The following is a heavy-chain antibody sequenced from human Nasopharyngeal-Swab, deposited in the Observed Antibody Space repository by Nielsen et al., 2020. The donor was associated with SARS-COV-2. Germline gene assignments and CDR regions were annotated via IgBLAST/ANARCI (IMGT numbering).Heavy chain of an antibody. Sequence: GALKISCVVSQFAFGNYWMSWVRQAPGKGPEWVANIKQDGSEKYYVDSVKGRFTISRDNAKKSLYLQMNSLRAEDTAVYHCVTGGSYYVYWGQGTLVTVSS. J-gene: IGHJ4*02. CDR2: IKQDGSEK. D-gene: IGHD1-26*01. V-gene: IGHV3-7*01. CDR3: VTGGSYYVY. CDR1: QFAFGNYW.